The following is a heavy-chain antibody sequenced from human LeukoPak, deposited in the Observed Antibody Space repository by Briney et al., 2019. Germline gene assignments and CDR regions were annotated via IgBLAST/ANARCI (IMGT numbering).Heavy chain of an antibody. CDR3: ARDLRIHPEGRIAAAGSFDY. D-gene: IGHD6-13*01. J-gene: IGHJ4*02. CDR1: GYTFTGYY. V-gene: IGHV1-2*04. Sequence: ASVKVSCKASGYTFTGYYMHCVRQAPGQGLEWMGWINPNSGGTNYAQKFQGWVTMTRDTSISTAYMELSRLRSDDTAVYYCARDLRIHPEGRIAAAGSFDYRGQGTLVTVSS. CDR2: INPNSGGT.